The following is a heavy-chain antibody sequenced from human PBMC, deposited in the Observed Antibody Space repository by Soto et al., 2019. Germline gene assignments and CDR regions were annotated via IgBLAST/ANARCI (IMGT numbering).Heavy chain of an antibody. J-gene: IGHJ4*02. V-gene: IGHV3-23*01. CDR1: GFTFSSSA. D-gene: IGHD3-3*01. CDR3: AKEWSPDDY. Sequence: EVQLLESGGGLVQPGGSLRLSCAASGFTFSSSAMSWVRQAPGKGLEWISSSSHSDGSTWYADSVKGRFTISRDNSKHPLYLQMNSLRAEDTAVYYCAKEWSPDDYWGQGTLVTVSS. CDR2: SSHSDGST.